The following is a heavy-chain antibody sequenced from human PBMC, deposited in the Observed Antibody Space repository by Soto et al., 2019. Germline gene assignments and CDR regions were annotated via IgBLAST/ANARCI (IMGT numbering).Heavy chain of an antibody. CDR3: AKDMGGSGSPDYYYYGMDV. V-gene: IGHV3-9*01. D-gene: IGHD3-10*01. CDR2: ISWNSGSI. Sequence: PGGSLRLSCAASGFTFDDYAMHWVRQAPGKRLEWVSGISWNSGSIGYADSVKGRFTISRDNAKKSLYLQMNSLRAEDTALYYCAKDMGGSGSPDYYYYGMDVWGQGTTVTVSS. CDR1: GFTFDDYA. J-gene: IGHJ6*02.